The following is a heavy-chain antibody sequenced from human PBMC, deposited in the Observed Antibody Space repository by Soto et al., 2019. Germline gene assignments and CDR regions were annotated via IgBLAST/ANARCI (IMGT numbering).Heavy chain of an antibody. CDR1: GYTFTSYG. V-gene: IGHV1-18*01. CDR2: ISAYNGNT. CDR3: ARDPKIMVYAFDYMDV. D-gene: IGHD2-8*01. Sequence: GASVKVSCKASGYTFTSYGISWVRQAPGQGLEWMGWISAYNGNTNYAQKLQGRVTMTTDTSTSTAYMELRSLRSDDTAVYYCARDPKIMVYAFDYMDVWGKGTTVTVSS. J-gene: IGHJ6*03.